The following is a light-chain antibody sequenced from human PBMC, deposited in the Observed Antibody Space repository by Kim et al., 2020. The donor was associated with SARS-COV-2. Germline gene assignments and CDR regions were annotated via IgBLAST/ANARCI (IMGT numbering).Light chain of an antibody. Sequence: DMQMTQSPSSLSASVGDSVTITCRASQGISRYLAWYQQKPGKAPKLLIYGASKLQSGVPSRFSGSGSGTDFTLTISSLQPEDVATYYCQKYDSAPRAFGHGTKVDIK. CDR2: GAS. CDR3: QKYDSAPRA. J-gene: IGKJ1*01. V-gene: IGKV1-27*01. CDR1: QGISRY.